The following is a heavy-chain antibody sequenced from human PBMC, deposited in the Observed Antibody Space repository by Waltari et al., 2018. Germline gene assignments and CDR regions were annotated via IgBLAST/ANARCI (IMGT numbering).Heavy chain of an antibody. CDR3: ASAGGGIRAESNYYYYGMDV. D-gene: IGHD6-19*01. V-gene: IGHV4-34*01. CDR2: INQSGST. J-gene: IGHJ6*02. Sequence: PPRKGLEWIGAINQSGSTNYNPSLKSRVTISVDTSKKQFSLKLSSVTAADTAVYYCASAGGGIRAESNYYYYGMDVWGQGTTVTVSS.